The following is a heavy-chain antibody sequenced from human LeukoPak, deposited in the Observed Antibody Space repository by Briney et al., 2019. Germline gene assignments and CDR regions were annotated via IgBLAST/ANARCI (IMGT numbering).Heavy chain of an antibody. CDR2: IYYSGST. CDR1: GGSISSGDYY. CDR3: ARGGSSNWTPFDY. V-gene: IGHV4-30-4*01. D-gene: IGHD6-13*01. J-gene: IGHJ4*02. Sequence: SQTLSLTCSVSGGSISSGDYYWSWIRQPPGKGLEWIGYIYYSGSTYYNPSLKSLVTISLDTSKSQFSLKLSSVTAADTAVYYCARGGSSNWTPFDYWGQGTLVTFSS.